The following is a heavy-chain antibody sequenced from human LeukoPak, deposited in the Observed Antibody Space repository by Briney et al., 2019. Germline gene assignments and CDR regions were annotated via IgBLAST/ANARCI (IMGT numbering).Heavy chain of an antibody. CDR2: INPNSGST. D-gene: IGHD1-1*01. CDR1: GYTFTGYY. V-gene: IGHV1-2*02. J-gene: IGHJ4*02. Sequence: ASVKVSCKASGYTFTGYYMHWVRQAPGQGLEWMGWINPNSGSTNYAQKFQGRVTMTRNTSISTAYMELSSLRSEDTAVSYCARGLGNDGIFDYWGQGTLVSVSS. CDR3: ARGLGNDGIFDY.